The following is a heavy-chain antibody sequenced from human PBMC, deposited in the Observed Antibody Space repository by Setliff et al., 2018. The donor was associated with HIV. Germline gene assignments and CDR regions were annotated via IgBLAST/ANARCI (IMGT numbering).Heavy chain of an antibody. J-gene: IGHJ1*01. D-gene: IGHD3-16*02. CDR3: ARDSGPYYDYVWGTYRPEYFQH. V-gene: IGHV3-7*01. CDR1: GFTFSGTW. Sequence: GGSLRLSCAASGFTFSGTWMAWVRQAPGKGPEWVANIKQDGTEKHYMDSVKGRFTISRDNAKNSLYLQMNSLRAEDTAMYYCARDSGPYYDYVWGTYRPEYFQHWGQGTLVTVSS. CDR2: IKQDGTEK.